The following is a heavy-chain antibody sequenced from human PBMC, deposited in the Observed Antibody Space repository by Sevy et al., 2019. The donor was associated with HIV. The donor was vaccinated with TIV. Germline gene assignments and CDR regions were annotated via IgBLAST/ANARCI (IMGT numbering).Heavy chain of an antibody. CDR1: GYTLTQLS. CDR2: FDPEDGET. D-gene: IGHD3-22*01. V-gene: IGHV1-24*01. CDR3: ATTKDYYDSSGCPFDY. J-gene: IGHJ4*02. Sequence: ASVKVSCKVSGYTLTQLSMHWVRQAPGKGLEWMGSFDPEDGETIYAQKLQGRVTVTEDTSADTAYMELNSLRSEDTAVYYCATTKDYYDSSGCPFDYWGQGTPVTVSS.